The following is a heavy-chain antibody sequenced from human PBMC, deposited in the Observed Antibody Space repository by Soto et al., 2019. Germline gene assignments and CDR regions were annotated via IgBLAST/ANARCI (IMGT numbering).Heavy chain of an antibody. Sequence: QVQLQQWGAGLLKPSETLSLTCAVYGGSFSGYYWSWIRQPPGKGLEWIGEINHSGSTNYNPSLKSRVTISVDTSRNQFSLKLSSVTAADTAVYYCAREKHWYFDLWGRGTLVTVSS. V-gene: IGHV4-34*01. CDR2: INHSGST. CDR3: AREKHWYFDL. J-gene: IGHJ2*01. CDR1: GGSFSGYY.